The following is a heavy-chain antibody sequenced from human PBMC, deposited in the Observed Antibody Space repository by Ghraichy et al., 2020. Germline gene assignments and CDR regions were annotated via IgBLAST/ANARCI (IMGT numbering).Heavy chain of an antibody. D-gene: IGHD4-23*01. CDR3: ARGSTVVRFFYYDGMDV. J-gene: IGHJ6*02. CDR1: GFTFSSYS. V-gene: IGHV3-48*02. Sequence: GGSLRLSCVGSGFTFSSYSMNWVRQSPGKGLEWVSYITSSSRTRSYADSVKGRFTISRDNAQNSLYLQMNSLSDEDTAVYYCARGSTVVRFFYYDGMDVWGQGPRSPSP. CDR2: ITSSSRTR.